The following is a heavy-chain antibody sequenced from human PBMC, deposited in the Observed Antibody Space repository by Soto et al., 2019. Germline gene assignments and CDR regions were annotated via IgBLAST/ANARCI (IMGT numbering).Heavy chain of an antibody. Sequence: SETLSLTCAVSGGSLSSSSWWSWVRQPPGKTLEWLGEIFYSGSTKYNPSLNSRVTISADQSKNDFSLRLSSVTAADTAVYYCVHHGGVPYYHDFWGQGMLVNVSS. V-gene: IGHV4-4*02. CDR2: IFYSGST. D-gene: IGHD2-8*01. J-gene: IGHJ4*02. CDR3: VHHGGVPYYHDF. CDR1: GGSLSSSSW.